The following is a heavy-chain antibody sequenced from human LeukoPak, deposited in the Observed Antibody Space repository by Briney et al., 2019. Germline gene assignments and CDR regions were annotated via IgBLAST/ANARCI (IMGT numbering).Heavy chain of an antibody. J-gene: IGHJ6*02. CDR1: GFTFDDYA. CDR2: ISWNSGSI. CDR3: AKDIAAAGFYGMDV. D-gene: IGHD6-13*01. V-gene: IGHV3-9*01. Sequence: PGRSLRLSCAASGFTFDDYAMHWVRHAPGKGLEWVSGISWNSGSIGYADSVKGRFTISRDNAKNSLYLQMNSLRAEDTALYYCAKDIAAAGFYGMDVWGQGTTVTVSS.